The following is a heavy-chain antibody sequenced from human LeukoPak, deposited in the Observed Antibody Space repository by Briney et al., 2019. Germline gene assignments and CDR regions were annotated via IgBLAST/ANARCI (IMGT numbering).Heavy chain of an antibody. D-gene: IGHD2-2*01. CDR3: AREKDIVVVPAAIDYYYGMDV. V-gene: IGHV3-30*04. CDR1: GFTFSSYA. Sequence: GGSLRLSCAASGFTFSSYAMHWVRQAPGKGLEWVAVISYDGSNKYYADSVKGRFTISRDNSKNTLYLQMNSLRAEDTAVYYCAREKDIVVVPAAIDYYYGMDVWGQGTTVTVSS. CDR2: ISYDGSNK. J-gene: IGHJ6*02.